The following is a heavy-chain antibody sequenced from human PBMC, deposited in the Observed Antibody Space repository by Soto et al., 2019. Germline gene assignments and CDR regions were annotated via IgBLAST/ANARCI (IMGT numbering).Heavy chain of an antibody. Sequence: PSETLSLACTVSGGCMTGYFWTWIRQSAGKGLEWIGRVYNSGNTDYNPSLASRITMAVDTSKREFSLKVKCVTAAETAVYYCARTHWVYGQEYWCQGHLVT. CDR1: GGCMTGYF. CDR3: ARTHWVYGQEY. V-gene: IGHV4-4*07. CDR2: VYNSGNT. J-gene: IGHJ4*02. D-gene: IGHD2-8*01.